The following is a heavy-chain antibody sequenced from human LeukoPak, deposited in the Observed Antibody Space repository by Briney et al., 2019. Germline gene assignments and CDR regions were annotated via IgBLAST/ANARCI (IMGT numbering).Heavy chain of an antibody. CDR2: IYYSGST. CDR1: GGSISSYY. D-gene: IGHD3-10*01. CDR3: ARGRFGGDDDVDY. Sequence: SETLSLTCTVSGGSISSYYWSWIRQPPGKGLEWIGYIYYSGSTNYNPSLKSRVTISVDTSKNQFSLKMSSVTAADTAVYYCARGRFGGDDDVDYWGQGTLVTVSS. J-gene: IGHJ4*02. V-gene: IGHV4-59*01.